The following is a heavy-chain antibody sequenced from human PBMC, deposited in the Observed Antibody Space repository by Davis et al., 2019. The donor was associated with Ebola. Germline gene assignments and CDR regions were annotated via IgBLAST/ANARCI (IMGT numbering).Heavy chain of an antibody. CDR1: GYTFTSYG. CDR2: ISAYNGNT. Sequence: ASVKVSCKASGYTFTSYGISWVRQAPGQGLEWMGWISAYNGNTNYAQKLQGRVTMTTDTSTSTAYMELSRLRSDDTAVYYCARVGPYSNRRYGMDVWGQGTTVTVSS. D-gene: IGHD4-11*01. CDR3: ARVGPYSNRRYGMDV. V-gene: IGHV1-18*01. J-gene: IGHJ6*02.